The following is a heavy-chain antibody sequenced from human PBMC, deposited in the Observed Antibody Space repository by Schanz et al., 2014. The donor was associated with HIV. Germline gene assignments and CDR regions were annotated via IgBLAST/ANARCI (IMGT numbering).Heavy chain of an antibody. Sequence: QVQLVESGGGVVQPGRSLRLSCTASGFTFSSSGMHWVRQAPGKGLEWVAAMWYDESHKGYADSVKGRFTISRDNSKNTLYLQMNSLRAEDTAVYYCARGPSLVIVPAATDPRFDYWGQGTLVTVSS. CDR1: GFTFSSSG. CDR3: ARGPSLVIVPAATDPRFDY. CDR2: MWYDESHK. J-gene: IGHJ4*02. V-gene: IGHV3-33*01. D-gene: IGHD2-2*01.